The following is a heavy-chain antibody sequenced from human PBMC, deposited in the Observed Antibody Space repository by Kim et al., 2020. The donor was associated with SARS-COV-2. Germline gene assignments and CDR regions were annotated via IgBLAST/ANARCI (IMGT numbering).Heavy chain of an antibody. D-gene: IGHD3-10*01. CDR3: ARGSVVRGIIYYYYGMDV. Sequence: VKGRFTISTDNSKNTLYLQMNSLRAEDTAVYFCARGSVVRGIIYYYYGMDVWGQGTTVTVSS. J-gene: IGHJ6*02. V-gene: IGHV3-53*01.